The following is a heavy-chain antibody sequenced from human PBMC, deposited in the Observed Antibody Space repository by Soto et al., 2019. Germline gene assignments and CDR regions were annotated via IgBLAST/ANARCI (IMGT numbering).Heavy chain of an antibody. CDR3: AKGGATYGLLTHDY. CDR2: LTGSSGVT. Sequence: DVQLVESGGGLIQPGESLRLSCAAFGLTVSGKKYVAWVRQAPGKGLEWVSTLTGSSGVTYYADSVKGRFAISRDNSRNTLSLQMNSLTAEDTAVYYCAKGGATYGLLTHDYWGQGTRVTVSS. CDR1: GLTVSGKKY. D-gene: IGHD3-9*01. J-gene: IGHJ4*02. V-gene: IGHV3-23*04.